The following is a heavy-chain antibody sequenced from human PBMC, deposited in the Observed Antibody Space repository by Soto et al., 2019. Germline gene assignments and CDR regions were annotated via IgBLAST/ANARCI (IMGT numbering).Heavy chain of an antibody. D-gene: IGHD3-16*02. V-gene: IGHV4-34*01. J-gene: IGHJ4*02. CDR2: INHSGST. Sequence: KTSETLSLTCAVYGGSFSGYYWSWIRQPPGKGLEWIGEINHSGSTNYNPSLKSRVTISVDTSKNQFSLKLSSVTAADTAVYYCARVRDYVWGSYRYPYAFDYWGQGTLVTVSS. CDR3: ARVRDYVWGSYRYPYAFDY. CDR1: GGSFSGYY.